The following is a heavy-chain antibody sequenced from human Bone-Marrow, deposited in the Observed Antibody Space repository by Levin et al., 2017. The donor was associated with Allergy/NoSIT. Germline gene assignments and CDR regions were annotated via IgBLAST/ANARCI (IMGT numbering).Heavy chain of an antibody. CDR2: IRSDARDK. D-gene: IGHD3-16*01. J-gene: IGHJ4*01. CDR3: AREWGTSWYSSDL. V-gene: IGHV3-30*02. Sequence: GGSLRLSCTTSGFTFSNFGMHWVRQAPGKGLYWVAYIRSDARDKYYEDSVRARFTISRDNSKNTVYLQMNSLKVEDTGLYYCAREWGTSWYSSDLWGHGTLITVAS. CDR1: GFTFSNFG.